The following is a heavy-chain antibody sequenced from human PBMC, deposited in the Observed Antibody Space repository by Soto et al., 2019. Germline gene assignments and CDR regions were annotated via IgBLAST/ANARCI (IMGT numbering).Heavy chain of an antibody. CDR2: ISSSSSYI. CDR1: GFTFSSYS. CDR3: ASSGYCSSTSCQISGPSGNDY. Sequence: GGSLRLSCAASGFTFSSYSMNWVRQAPGKGLEWVSSISSSSSYIYYADSVKGRFTISRDNAKNSLYLQMNSLRAEDTAVYYCASSGYCSSTSCQISGPSGNDYWGQGTLVTVSS. J-gene: IGHJ4*02. D-gene: IGHD2-2*01. V-gene: IGHV3-21*01.